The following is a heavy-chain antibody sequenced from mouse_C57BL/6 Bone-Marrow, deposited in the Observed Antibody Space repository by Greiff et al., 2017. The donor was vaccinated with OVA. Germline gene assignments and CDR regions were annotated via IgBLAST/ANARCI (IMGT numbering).Heavy chain of an antibody. J-gene: IGHJ4*01. CDR1: GFTFSSYA. V-gene: IGHV5-4*01. D-gene: IGHD1-1*01. CDR3: ARSYYGSSYYYAMDY. CDR2: ISDGGSYT. Sequence: EVQGVESGGGLVKPGGSLKLSCAASGFTFSSYAMSWVRQTPEKRLEWVATISDGGSYTYYPDNVKGRFTISRDNAKNTLYLQMSRLKSEDTAMYYCARSYYGSSYYYAMDYWGQGTSVTVSS.